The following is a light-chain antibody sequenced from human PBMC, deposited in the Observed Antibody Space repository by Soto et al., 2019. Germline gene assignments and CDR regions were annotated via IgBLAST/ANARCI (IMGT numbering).Light chain of an antibody. CDR3: QQYGSSPIT. V-gene: IGKV3-20*01. J-gene: IGKJ5*01. CDR2: DTS. Sequence: ETVMTQSPGTLSVSLGERATLSCRASQSVSIHLAWYQQKPGQAPRLLIYDTSSRATGIPDRFSGSGSGTDFTLTISRLEPEDFAVYYCQQYGSSPITFGQGTRLEIK. CDR1: QSVSIH.